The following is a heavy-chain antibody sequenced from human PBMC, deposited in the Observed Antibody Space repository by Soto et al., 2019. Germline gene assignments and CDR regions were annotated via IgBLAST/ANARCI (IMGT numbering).Heavy chain of an antibody. D-gene: IGHD1-26*01. CDR1: GDSVSSGSYY. CDR2: IYSFGST. J-gene: IGHJ5*02. V-gene: IGHV4-61*01. Sequence: SETLSLTCTVSGDSVSSGSYYWSWIRQPPGKGLEWIGYIYSFGSTNYNPSLKRRVTISIDTSKNQFSLNLSSVTAADTAVYYCARSDSGTPTAWGQGTLVTVSS. CDR3: ARSDSGTPTA.